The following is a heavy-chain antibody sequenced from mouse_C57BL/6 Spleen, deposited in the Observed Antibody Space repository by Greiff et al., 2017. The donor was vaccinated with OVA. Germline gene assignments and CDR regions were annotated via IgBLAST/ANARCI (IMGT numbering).Heavy chain of an antibody. Sequence: VQLQQSGAELVRPGASVKLSCKASGYTFTDYYINWVKQRPGQGLEWIARIYPGSGNTYYNEKFKGKATLTAEKSSSTAYMQLSSLTSEDSAVYFCELAWFAYWGQGTLVTVSA. CDR2: IYPGSGNT. CDR3: ELAWFAY. D-gene: IGHD4-1*01. V-gene: IGHV1-76*01. CDR1: GYTFTDYY. J-gene: IGHJ3*01.